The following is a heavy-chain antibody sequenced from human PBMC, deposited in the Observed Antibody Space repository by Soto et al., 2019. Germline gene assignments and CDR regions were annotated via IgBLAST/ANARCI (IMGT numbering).Heavy chain of an antibody. CDR1: GGSISSGDYY. D-gene: IGHD2-15*01. CDR3: ARVGGLRNYYYYCGMDV. V-gene: IGHV4-30-4*01. J-gene: IGHJ6*02. Sequence: SETLSLTCTVSGGSISSGDYYWSWIRQPPGKGLEWIGYIYYSGSTYYNPSLKGRVTISVDTSKNQFSLKLSSVTAADTAVYYCARVGGLRNYYYYCGMDVWGQGTTVTVSS. CDR2: IYYSGST.